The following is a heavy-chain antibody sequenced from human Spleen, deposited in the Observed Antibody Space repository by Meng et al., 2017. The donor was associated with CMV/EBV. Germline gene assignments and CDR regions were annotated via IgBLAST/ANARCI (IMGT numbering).Heavy chain of an antibody. CDR1: GFTFSSYT. CDR3: AKPPRVSKKYFDN. J-gene: IGHJ4*02. CDR2: ISGSDGGT. V-gene: IGHV3-23*01. Sequence: GGSLRLSCAASGFTFSSYTMNWVRQAPGKGLEWVSTISGSDGGTYYADSVKGRFTISRDNSKNTLYLQMNSLRAEDTAIYYCAKPPRVSKKYFDNWGQGTLVTVSS. D-gene: IGHD5-24*01.